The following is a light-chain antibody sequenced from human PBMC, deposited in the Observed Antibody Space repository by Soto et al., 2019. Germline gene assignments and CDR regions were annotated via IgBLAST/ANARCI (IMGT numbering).Light chain of an antibody. CDR3: QQYGSSPRLT. CDR1: QSVSSSY. CDR2: GAS. Sequence: EIVLTQSPGTLSLSPGERATLSRRASQSVSSSYLAWYQQKPGQAPRLLIYGASSRATGIPDRFSGSGSGTDFTLTISRLESEDFAVYYCQQYGSSPRLTFGG. V-gene: IGKV3-20*01. J-gene: IGKJ4*01.